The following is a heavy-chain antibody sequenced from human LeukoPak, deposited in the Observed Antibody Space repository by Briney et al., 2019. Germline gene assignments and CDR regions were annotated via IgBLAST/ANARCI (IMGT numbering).Heavy chain of an antibody. D-gene: IGHD1-1*01. Sequence: PSETLSLTCAVSGGSISSSNWWSWVRQPPGKGLEWIGEIYHSGSTNYNPSLKSRVTISVDKSKNQFSLKLSSVTAADTAVYYCARLTVQLERRVLAFDIWGQGTMVTVSS. CDR1: GGSISSSNW. J-gene: IGHJ3*02. CDR3: ARLTVQLERRVLAFDI. V-gene: IGHV4-4*02. CDR2: IYHSGST.